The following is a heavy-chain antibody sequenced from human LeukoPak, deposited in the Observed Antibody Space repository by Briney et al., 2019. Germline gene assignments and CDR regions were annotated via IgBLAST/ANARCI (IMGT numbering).Heavy chain of an antibody. V-gene: IGHV4-38-2*01. CDR2: IYHSGST. Sequence: SETLSLTCAVSGYSISSGYYWGWIRQPPGKGLEWIGSIYHSGSTYYNPSLKSRVTISVDTSKNQFSLKLSSVTAADTAVYYCARASYGGYFDYWGQGTLVTVSS. CDR3: ARASYGGYFDY. J-gene: IGHJ4*02. D-gene: IGHD4-23*01. CDR1: GYSISSGYY.